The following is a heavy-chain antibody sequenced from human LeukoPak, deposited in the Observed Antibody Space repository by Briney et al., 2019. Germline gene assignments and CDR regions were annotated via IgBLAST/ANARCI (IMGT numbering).Heavy chain of an antibody. Sequence: GGSLRLSCAASGFSFSNYWMSWVRQAPGKGLEWVANIDPHGSETQYVGSVKGRFTTSRDNAENSLYVQMNSLRAEDTAIYYCARIWYFGDNNWRYFDYWGQGTLVTVAS. CDR3: ARIWYFGDNNWRYFDY. D-gene: IGHD1-1*01. V-gene: IGHV3-7*01. CDR1: GFSFSNYW. J-gene: IGHJ4*03. CDR2: IDPHGSET.